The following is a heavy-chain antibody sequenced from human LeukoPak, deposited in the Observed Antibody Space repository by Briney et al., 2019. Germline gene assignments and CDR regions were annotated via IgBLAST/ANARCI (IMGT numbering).Heavy chain of an antibody. CDR1: GITFSDYY. V-gene: IGHV3-11*06. CDR2: ISSSSGYI. J-gene: IGHJ4*02. Sequence: GGSLRLSCAASGITFSDYYMSWIRQAPGKGLEWVSSISSSSGYIYYADSVKGRFTISRDNAKNSLYLQMNSLRAEDTAVYYCVRDTLYDSRQKSGVDYWGQGTLVTVSS. D-gene: IGHD3-22*01. CDR3: VRDTLYDSRQKSGVDY.